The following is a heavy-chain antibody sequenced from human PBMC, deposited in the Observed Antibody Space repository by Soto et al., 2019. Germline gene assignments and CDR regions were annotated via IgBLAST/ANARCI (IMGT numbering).Heavy chain of an antibody. Sequence: ASVKVSCKASGYTFTSYDIHWVRQDTGQGLEWMGWMNPNSGDTGYAQKFQGKVTMTRNTSISTAYMELSSLRPEDTAVYYCTRDYASCYLPMDVWGKGTTVTVSS. CDR2: MNPNSGDT. D-gene: IGHD2-15*01. V-gene: IGHV1-8*01. CDR1: GYTFTSYD. J-gene: IGHJ6*04. CDR3: TRDYASCYLPMDV.